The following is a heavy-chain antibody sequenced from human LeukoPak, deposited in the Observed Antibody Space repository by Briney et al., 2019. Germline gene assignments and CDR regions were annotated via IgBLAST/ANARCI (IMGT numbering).Heavy chain of an antibody. V-gene: IGHV3-48*02. Sequence: GGSLRLSCVASGFTFSDYSMNWVRQAPGKGLEWVSYISGSGTTIYYADSVQGRFTLSRDNARNSLFLQMNNLRDEDTAVYYCARGLGAFDYWGQGTLVTVSS. CDR3: ARGLGAFDY. CDR1: GFTFSDYS. CDR2: ISGSGTTI. D-gene: IGHD3-16*01. J-gene: IGHJ4*02.